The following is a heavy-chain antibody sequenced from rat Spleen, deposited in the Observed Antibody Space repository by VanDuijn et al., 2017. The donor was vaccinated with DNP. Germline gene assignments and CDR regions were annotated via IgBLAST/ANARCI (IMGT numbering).Heavy chain of an antibody. J-gene: IGHJ3*01. CDR2: ITNTGDGS. Sequence: EVQLVESGGGLVQPGRSLKLSCVASGFIFSNYWMTWIRQAPGKGLEWVASITNTGDGSYYSDSVKGRFSLSRDNAKSTLYLQVNSLRSEDTAMYYCSSGGPNMVQGNWFAYWGQGTLVTVSS. V-gene: IGHV5-31*01. CDR3: SSGGPNMVQGNWFAY. CDR1: GFIFSNYW. D-gene: IGHD1-11*01.